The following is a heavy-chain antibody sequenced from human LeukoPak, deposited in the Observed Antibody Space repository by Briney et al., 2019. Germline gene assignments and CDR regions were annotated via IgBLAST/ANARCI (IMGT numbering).Heavy chain of an antibody. D-gene: IGHD2-15*01. V-gene: IGHV3-11*01. Sequence: GGSLRLSCAASGFTFSDYYMSWIRQAPGKGLEWVSYISSSGSTIYYADSVKGRFTISRDNAKNSLYLQMNSLRAEDTAVYYCARHWGDIVVVVAATGIDYWGQGTLVTVSS. J-gene: IGHJ4*02. CDR3: ARHWGDIVVVVAATGIDY. CDR2: ISSSGSTI. CDR1: GFTFSDYY.